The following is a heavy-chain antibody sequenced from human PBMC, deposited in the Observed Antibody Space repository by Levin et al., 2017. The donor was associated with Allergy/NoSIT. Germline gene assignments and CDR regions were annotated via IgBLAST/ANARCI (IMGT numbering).Heavy chain of an antibody. Sequence: PGGSLRLSCAASGFTFSSYSMNWVRQAPGKGLEWVSSISSSSSYIYYADSVKGRCTITRDNAKNSLYLQMNSLRAEDTAVYYCARAASRYGSGQFDYWGQGTLVTVSS. V-gene: IGHV3-21*01. CDR3: ARAASRYGSGQFDY. CDR2: ISSSSSYI. D-gene: IGHD3-10*01. J-gene: IGHJ4*02. CDR1: GFTFSSYS.